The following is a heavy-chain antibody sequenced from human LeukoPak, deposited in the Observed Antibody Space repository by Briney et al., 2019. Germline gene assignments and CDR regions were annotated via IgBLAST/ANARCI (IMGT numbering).Heavy chain of an antibody. CDR3: ARVPLGSSLSGHYYYGMDV. J-gene: IGHJ6*02. CDR2: IYYSGST. CDR1: VDSISGYF. D-gene: IGHD1-26*01. V-gene: IGHV4-59*01. Sequence: SETLSLTCAVSVDSISGYFWSWIRQPPGKGLEWIGYIYYSGSTNYNPSLKSRVTISVDTSKNQFSLKLSSVTAADTAVYYCARVPLGSSLSGHYYYGMDVWGQGTTVTVSS.